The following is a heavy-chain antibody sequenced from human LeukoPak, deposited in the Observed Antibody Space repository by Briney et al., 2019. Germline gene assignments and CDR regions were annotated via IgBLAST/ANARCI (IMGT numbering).Heavy chain of an antibody. V-gene: IGHV1-18*01. D-gene: IGHD6-13*01. Sequence: ASVKVSCKASGYTFTSYGISWVRQAPGQGLEWMGWISAYNGNTNYAQKLQGRVTMTTDTSTSTAYMELRSLRSDDTAVYYCAKETGSSRPYYFDSWGQGTLVTVSS. J-gene: IGHJ4*02. CDR1: GYTFTSYG. CDR2: ISAYNGNT. CDR3: AKETGSSRPYYFDS.